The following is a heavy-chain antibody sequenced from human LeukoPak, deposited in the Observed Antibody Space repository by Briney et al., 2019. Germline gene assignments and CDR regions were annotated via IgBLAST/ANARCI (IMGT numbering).Heavy chain of an antibody. CDR2: IIPILGIA. D-gene: IGHD4-17*01. Sequence: SVKVSCKASGGTFSSYAISWVRQAPGQGLEWMGRIIPILGIANYAQKFQGRVTITADKSTSTAYMELSSLRSEATAVYYCARAHGNGDYIGPGEGYWGQGTLVTVSS. V-gene: IGHV1-69*04. CDR1: GGTFSSYA. CDR3: ARAHGNGDYIGPGEGY. J-gene: IGHJ4*02.